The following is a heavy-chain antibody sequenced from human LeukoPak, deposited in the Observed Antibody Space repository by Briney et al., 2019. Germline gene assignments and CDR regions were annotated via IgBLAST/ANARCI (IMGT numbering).Heavy chain of an antibody. CDR1: GGSISSYY. D-gene: IGHD1-1*01. CDR2: IYYSGST. J-gene: IGHJ6*03. Sequence: PSETLSLTCTVSGGSISSYYWSWIRQPPGKGLEWIGYIYYSGSTNYNPSLKSRVTISVDTSKNQFSLKLSSVTAADTAVYYCARVRNDMNYYYYMDVWGKGTTVTVSS. V-gene: IGHV4-59*01. CDR3: ARVRNDMNYYYYMDV.